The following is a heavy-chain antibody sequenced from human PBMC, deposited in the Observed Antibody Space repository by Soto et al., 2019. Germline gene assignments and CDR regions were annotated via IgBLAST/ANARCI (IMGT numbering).Heavy chain of an antibody. CDR1: GGSISSYY. CDR3: ARKLGIADRYWFDP. Sequence: KASETLSLTCTVSGGSISSYYWSWIRQPPGKGLEWIGYIYYSGSTNYNPSLKSRVTISVDTSKNQFSLKLSSVTAADTAVYYCARKLGIADRYWFDPWGQGTLVTVSS. CDR2: IYYSGST. J-gene: IGHJ5*02. V-gene: IGHV4-59*08. D-gene: IGHD6-13*01.